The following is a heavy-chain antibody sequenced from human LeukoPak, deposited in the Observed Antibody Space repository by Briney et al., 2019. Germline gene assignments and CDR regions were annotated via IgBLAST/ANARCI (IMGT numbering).Heavy chain of an antibody. D-gene: IGHD3-16*01. J-gene: IGHJ3*02. CDR2: IYNSGTT. V-gene: IGHV4-30-4*07. CDR3: ARAPWAYGNYVHAFDI. Sequence: SQTLSLTCVVSGGSISSGGYSWNWIRQPPGKGLEWIGYIYNSGTTSYNPSLKSRVTISVDTSKNHFSLKLTSVTAADRAVYFCARAPWAYGNYVHAFDIWGQGTMVTVSS. CDR1: GGSISSGGYS.